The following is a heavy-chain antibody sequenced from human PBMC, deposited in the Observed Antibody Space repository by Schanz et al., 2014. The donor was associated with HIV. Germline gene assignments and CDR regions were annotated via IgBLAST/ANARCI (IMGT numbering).Heavy chain of an antibody. V-gene: IGHV1-58*01. J-gene: IGHJ4*02. Sequence: QMQLVQSGPEVKKPGTSVKVSCKASGFTFTSSAVQWVRQARGQRLEWIGWIVVGSGNTNYAQKFQERVTITRDMSTSTAYMELSSLRSEDTAVYYCARTRGIAVAGFDYWGQGTLVTVSS. CDR1: GFTFTSSA. D-gene: IGHD6-19*01. CDR3: ARTRGIAVAGFDY. CDR2: IVVGSGNT.